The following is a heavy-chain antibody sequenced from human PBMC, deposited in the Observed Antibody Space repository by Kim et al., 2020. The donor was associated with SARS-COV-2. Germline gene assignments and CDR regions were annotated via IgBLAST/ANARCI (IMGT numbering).Heavy chain of an antibody. J-gene: IGHJ6*02. CDR3: VVGSYYYYGMDV. CDR2: ITSAGTSA. Sequence: GGSLRLSCAASGFPFSSFWMHWFRQAPGKGLVWVARITSAGTSARHADSVKGRFTISRDNAKKTLYLEMNSLRADDTAVYYCVVGSYYYYGMDVWGQGTTVTVS. D-gene: IGHD3-10*01. CDR1: GFPFSSFW. V-gene: IGHV3-74*01.